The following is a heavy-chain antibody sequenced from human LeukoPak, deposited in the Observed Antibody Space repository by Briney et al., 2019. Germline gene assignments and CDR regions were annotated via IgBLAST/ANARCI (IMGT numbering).Heavy chain of an antibody. CDR3: ARLDGRLLTPAGAFDI. V-gene: IGHV4-39*01. D-gene: IGHD3-10*01. CDR2: IYYSGST. Sequence: SETLSLTCTVSGGSISSSSYYWGWIRQPPGKGLEWIGSIYYSGSTYYNPSLKSRVTISVDTSKNQFSLKLSSVTAADTAVYYCARLDGRLLTPAGAFDIWGQGTMVTVSS. CDR1: GGSISSSSYY. J-gene: IGHJ3*02.